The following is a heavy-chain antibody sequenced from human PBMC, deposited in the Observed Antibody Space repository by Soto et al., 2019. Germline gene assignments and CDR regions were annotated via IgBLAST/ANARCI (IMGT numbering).Heavy chain of an antibody. CDR3: ARDFSGPMDY. CDR2: IYPSGGST. Sequence: SVKVSCKASGYTFTNYYMHWVRQAPGQGLEWMGIIYPSGGSTRNAQKFQGRVTMTRDTSTSTVYMELSSLRSEDTAVYYCARDFSGPMDYWGRGTLVTVSS. V-gene: IGHV1-46*01. J-gene: IGHJ4*02. CDR1: GYTFTNYY. D-gene: IGHD3-10*01.